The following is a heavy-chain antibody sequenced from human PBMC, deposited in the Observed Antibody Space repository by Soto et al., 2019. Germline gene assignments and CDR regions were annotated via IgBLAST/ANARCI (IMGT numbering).Heavy chain of an antibody. J-gene: IGHJ4*02. Sequence: GASVKVSCKASGYTFTSYFMHWVRQAPGQGLEWMGIINPSSDSTIYAQNFQGRVTMTRDTSTSTVYMELRSLRSEDTAVYYCARSNPQYCGGDCYSHLDSWGQGTLVTVSS. D-gene: IGHD2-21*02. CDR1: GYTFTSYF. V-gene: IGHV1-46*01. CDR3: ARSNPQYCGGDCYSHLDS. CDR2: INPSSDST.